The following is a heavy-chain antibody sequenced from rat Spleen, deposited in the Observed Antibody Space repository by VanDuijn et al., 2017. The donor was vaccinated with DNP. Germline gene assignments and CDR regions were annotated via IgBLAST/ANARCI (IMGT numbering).Heavy chain of an antibody. CDR3: ARWYNFFDY. CDR1: GYSITSHY. V-gene: IGHV3-1*01. Sequence: EVQLRESGPGLVKPSQSLSLTCSVTGYSITSHYWGWIRKFPGNKLEWMGYINSAGSTNYNPSLKSRISITRDTSKNQFFLQLNSVTTEDTATYYCARWYNFFDYWGQGVMVTVSS. D-gene: IGHD1-5*01. CDR2: INSAGST. J-gene: IGHJ2*01.